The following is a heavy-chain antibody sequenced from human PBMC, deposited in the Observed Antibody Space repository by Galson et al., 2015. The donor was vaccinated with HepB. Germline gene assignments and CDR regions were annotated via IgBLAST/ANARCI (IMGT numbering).Heavy chain of an antibody. D-gene: IGHD4-17*01. CDR3: ATGAYGLFDY. Sequence: TLSLTCTVSGGSIRSGDYYWSWIRQPPGKGLEWIGYIYYSGGTYYNPSLKSRVTMSVDTSKNQFSLKLSSVTAADTAVYYCATGAYGLFDYWGQGTLVTVSS. V-gene: IGHV4-30-4*01. J-gene: IGHJ4*02. CDR2: IYYSGGT. CDR1: GGSIRSGDYY.